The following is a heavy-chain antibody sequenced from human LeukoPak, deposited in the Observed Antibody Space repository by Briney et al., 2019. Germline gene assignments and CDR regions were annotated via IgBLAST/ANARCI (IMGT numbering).Heavy chain of an antibody. Sequence: AGGSLRLSCAASGFTFDDYAMHWVRQAPGKGLEWVSGISWNSGSIGYADSVKGRFTISRDNAKNSLYLQMNSLRAEDTALYYCAKDISYYGSGSDYWGQGTLVTVSS. V-gene: IGHV3-9*01. D-gene: IGHD3-10*01. J-gene: IGHJ4*02. CDR2: ISWNSGSI. CDR3: AKDISYYGSGSDY. CDR1: GFTFDDYA.